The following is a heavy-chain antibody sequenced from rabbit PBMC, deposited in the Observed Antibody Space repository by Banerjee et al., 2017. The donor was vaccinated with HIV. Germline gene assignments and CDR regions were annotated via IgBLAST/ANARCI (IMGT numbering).Heavy chain of an antibody. J-gene: IGHJ4*01. V-gene: IGHV1S45*01. D-gene: IGHD8-1*01. CDR2: IYAVSSGRT. CDR1: GFSFSSSYS. Sequence: QEQLEESGGGLVKPGASLTLTCTASGFSFSSSYSMCWVRQAPGKGLEWIACIYAVSSGRTYYATWAKGRFTISKTSSTTVTLQMTSLTAADTATYFCARGLIYAGSSGAYNYFNLWGQGTLVTVS. CDR3: ARGLIYAGSSGAYNYFNL.